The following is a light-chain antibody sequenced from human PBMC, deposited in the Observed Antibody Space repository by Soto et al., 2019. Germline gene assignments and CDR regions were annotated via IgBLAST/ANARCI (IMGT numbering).Light chain of an antibody. CDR2: DVT. CDR3: FPYAGSYIHV. CDR1: SSDVGGWNY. V-gene: IGLV2-11*01. J-gene: IGLJ1*01. Sequence: QSALTQPRSVSGSPGQSVTISCTGTSSDVGGWNYVSWYQHHPGKAPKFIIYDVTKRPSGVPDRFSGSKSGNTASLTISGLQAEDEADYYCFPYAGSYIHVFGTGTKLTVL.